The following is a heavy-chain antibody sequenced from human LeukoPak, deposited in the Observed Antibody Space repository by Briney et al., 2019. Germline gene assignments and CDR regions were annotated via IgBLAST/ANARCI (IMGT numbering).Heavy chain of an antibody. Sequence: SETLSLTCAVYGGSFSGNYWSWIRQPPGKGLEWTGDINHSGTTNYSPSLKSRVTISVDTSKNQFSLKLSSVTAADTAVFYCARRTGTYYYDSSGYSPWRYYFDYWGQGTLVTVSS. J-gene: IGHJ4*02. CDR3: ARRTGTYYYDSSGYSPWRYYFDY. CDR1: GGSFSGNY. D-gene: IGHD3-22*01. CDR2: INHSGTT. V-gene: IGHV4-34*01.